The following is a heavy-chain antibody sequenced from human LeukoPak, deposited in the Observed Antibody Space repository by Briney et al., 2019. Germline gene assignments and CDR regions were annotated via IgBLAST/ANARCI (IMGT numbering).Heavy chain of an antibody. Sequence: ASVKVSCKASGGTFSSYAISWVRQAPGQGLEWMGRINPNSGGTNYAQKFQGRVTVTRDTSISTAYMELSRLRSDDTAVYYCARESTMIVVVTPPWDYWGQGTLVTVSS. CDR3: ARESTMIVVVTPPWDY. CDR1: GGTFSSYA. CDR2: INPNSGGT. V-gene: IGHV1-2*06. J-gene: IGHJ4*02. D-gene: IGHD3-22*01.